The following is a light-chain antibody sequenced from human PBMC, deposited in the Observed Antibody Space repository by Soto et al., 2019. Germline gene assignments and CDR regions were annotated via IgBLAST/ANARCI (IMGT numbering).Light chain of an antibody. Sequence: EIVMTQSPATLSVSPGERATLPCRASQSVSSNLAWHQQKPGQAPRILMYDASTRATGIPARFSGSGSGTDFTLTISSLEPEDFSVYYCQQRYNWPITFGQGTRLEIK. CDR1: QSVSSN. V-gene: IGKV3-15*01. J-gene: IGKJ5*01. CDR2: DAS. CDR3: QQRYNWPIT.